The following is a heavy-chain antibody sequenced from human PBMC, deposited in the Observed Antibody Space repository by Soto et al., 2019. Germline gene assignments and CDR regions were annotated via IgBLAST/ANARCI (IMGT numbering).Heavy chain of an antibody. CDR1: GGSISSGGYY. CDR3: ARERAYYDILTGYKYYFDY. CDR2: IYYSGST. Sequence: SETLSLTCTVSGGSISSGGYYWSWIRQHPGKGLEWIGYIYYSGSTYYNPSLKSRVTISVDTSKNQFFLKLSSLTAADTAVYYFARERAYYDILTGYKYYFDYWGQGTLVTVSS. J-gene: IGHJ4*02. V-gene: IGHV4-31*03. D-gene: IGHD3-9*01.